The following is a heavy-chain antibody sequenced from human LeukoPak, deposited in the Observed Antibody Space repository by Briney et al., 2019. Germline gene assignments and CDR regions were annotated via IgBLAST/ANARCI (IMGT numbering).Heavy chain of an antibody. CDR1: GYTFTSYA. D-gene: IGHD2-15*01. CDR3: ARDHCSGGSCSYYYYYGMDV. J-gene: IGHJ6*02. CDR2: INTNTGNP. V-gene: IGHV7-4-1*02. Sequence: GASVKVSCKASGYTFTSYAMNWVRQAPGQGLEWMGWINTNTGNPTYAQGFTGRFVFSLDTSASTAYLQISSLKAEDTAVYYCARDHCSGGSCSYYYYYGMDVWGQGTTVTVSS.